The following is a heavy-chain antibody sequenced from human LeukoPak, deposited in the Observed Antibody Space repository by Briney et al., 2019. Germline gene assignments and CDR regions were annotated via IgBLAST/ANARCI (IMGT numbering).Heavy chain of an antibody. Sequence: PSETLSLTCTVSSGSINSYYWSWVRQPPGKGLEYIGYIYYSGRTHYNPSLKSRVTISVDTSKNQFSLSLSSVTAADTAVYHCAGTWNYRYFDYWGQGTLVTVSS. J-gene: IGHJ4*02. D-gene: IGHD1-7*01. CDR1: SGSINSYY. V-gene: IGHV4-59*01. CDR3: AGTWNYRYFDY. CDR2: IYYSGRT.